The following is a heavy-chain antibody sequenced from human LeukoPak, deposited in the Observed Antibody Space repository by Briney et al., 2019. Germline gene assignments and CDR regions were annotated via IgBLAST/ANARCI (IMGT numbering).Heavy chain of an antibody. CDR2: IYTSGST. J-gene: IGHJ2*01. CDR1: GGSISSYY. Sequence: SETLSLTCTVSGGSISSYYWSWIRQPAGKGLEWIGRIYTSGSTNYNPSLKSRVTMSVDTSKNQFSLKLSSVTAADTAVYYCVRDRYYYGSGSYWYFDLWGRGTLVTVSS. V-gene: IGHV4-4*07. D-gene: IGHD3-10*01. CDR3: VRDRYYYGSGSYWYFDL.